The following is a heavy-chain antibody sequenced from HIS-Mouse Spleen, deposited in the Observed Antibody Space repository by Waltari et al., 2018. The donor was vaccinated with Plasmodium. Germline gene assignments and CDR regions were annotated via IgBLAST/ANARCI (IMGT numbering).Heavy chain of an antibody. Sequence: QVTLRESGPALVKPTQTLTLTCTFSGFSLSTSGMCVTWIRQPPGKALEWLARIDWDDDKYYSTSLKTMLTISKDTSKNLVVLTMTDSDPVDTATYYCARTTYSSSSAKYYYYGMDVWGQGTTVTVSS. J-gene: IGHJ6*02. CDR2: IDWDDDK. CDR3: ARTTYSSSSAKYYYYGMDV. V-gene: IGHV2-70*15. CDR1: GFSLSTSGMC. D-gene: IGHD6-6*01.